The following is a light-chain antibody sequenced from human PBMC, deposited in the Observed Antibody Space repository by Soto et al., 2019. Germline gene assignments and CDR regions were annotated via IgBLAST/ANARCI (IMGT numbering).Light chain of an antibody. CDR3: SSYTVSRTYV. Sequence: QSALTQPASVSGSPGQSITISCTGTSSDVGGPNYVSWYQQHPGKAPKLIIYEVNKWPSGVSNRFSGSKSGNTASLTVSGLQAEDEADYYCSSYTVSRTYVFGTGTKLTVL. CDR2: EVN. CDR1: SSDVGGPNY. V-gene: IGLV2-14*01. J-gene: IGLJ1*01.